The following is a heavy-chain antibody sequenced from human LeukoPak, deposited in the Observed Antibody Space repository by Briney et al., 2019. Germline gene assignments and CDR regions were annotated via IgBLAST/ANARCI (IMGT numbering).Heavy chain of an antibody. CDR2: ISAYNGNT. Sequence: ASVKVSCKASGYTFTNYGISWVRQAPGQGLEWMGWISAYNGNTNYAQKLQGRVTMTTDTSTSTAYMELRSLRSDDTAVYYCARLEHISDGYCSGGSCYFDYWCQGALVAISS. CDR1: GYTFTNYG. V-gene: IGHV1-18*01. CDR3: ARLEHISDGYCSGGSCYFDY. D-gene: IGHD2-15*01. J-gene: IGHJ4*02.